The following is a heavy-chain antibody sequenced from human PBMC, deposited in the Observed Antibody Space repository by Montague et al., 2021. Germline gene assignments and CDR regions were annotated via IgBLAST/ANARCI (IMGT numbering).Heavy chain of an antibody. J-gene: IGHJ6*03. Sequence: SETLSLTCTVSRSLINSGYYWGWIRQPPGKGLEWMGSVSHGGRTYYNPSLKSRVTISVDTSNNHFSLKLSSVTAADTAMYYCARERDRYYYMDIWGKGTTITVSS. CDR3: ARERDRYYYMDI. CDR1: RSLINSGYY. CDR2: VSHGGRT. V-gene: IGHV4-38-2*02.